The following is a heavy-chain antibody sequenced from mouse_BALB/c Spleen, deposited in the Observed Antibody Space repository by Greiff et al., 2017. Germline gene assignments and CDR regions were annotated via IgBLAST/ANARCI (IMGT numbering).Heavy chain of an antibody. CDR3: ARRGFITTATYFDV. CDR2: INPNNGGT. V-gene: IGHV1-18*01. Sequence: VHVKQSGPELVKPGASVKIPCKASGYTFTDYNMDWVKQSHGKSLEWIGDINPNNGGTIYNQKFKGKATLTVDKSSSTAYMELRSLTSEDTAVYYCARRGFITTATYFDVWGAGTTVTVSS. D-gene: IGHD1-2*01. J-gene: IGHJ1*01. CDR1: GYTFTDYN.